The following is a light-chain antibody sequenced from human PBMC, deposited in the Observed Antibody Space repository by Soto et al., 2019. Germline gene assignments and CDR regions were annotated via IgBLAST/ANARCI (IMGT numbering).Light chain of an antibody. CDR1: SSDVGSYNL. V-gene: IGLV2-23*02. CDR3: LRTV. Sequence: QSALTQPASVSGSPGQSITISCTGTSSDVGSYNLVSWYQQHPGKAPTLMIYEVSKRPSGVSNRFSGSKSGNTASLTISGLQAEDEAGYYCLRTVFGGETKLTVL. CDR2: EVS. J-gene: IGLJ3*02.